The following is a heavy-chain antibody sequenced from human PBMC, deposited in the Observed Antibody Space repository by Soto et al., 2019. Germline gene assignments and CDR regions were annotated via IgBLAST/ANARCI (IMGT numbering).Heavy chain of an antibody. J-gene: IGHJ4*02. Sequence: ASVKVSCKASGYTFTNYDISWVRQAPGQGLEWMGWITTYNGNTNYAQKLQGRVTMTTDTSTSTAYMELRSLRSDDTAVYYCARYTYSNYERDYWGQGTLVTVYS. CDR1: GYTFTNYD. D-gene: IGHD4-4*01. V-gene: IGHV1-18*04. CDR2: ITTYNGNT. CDR3: ARYTYSNYERDY.